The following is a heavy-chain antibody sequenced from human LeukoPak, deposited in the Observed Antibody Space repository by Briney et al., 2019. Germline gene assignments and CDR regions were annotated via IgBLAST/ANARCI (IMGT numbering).Heavy chain of an antibody. CDR3: ARRRWLQGYYFDY. J-gene: IGHJ4*02. V-gene: IGHV3-23*01. Sequence: GGSLRLSCAASGFTINTYGMSWVRQAPGKGLEWVSTISDSAGGTFFADSVQGRFIVSRDNSKNTLYLQMNSLRAEDTAVYYCARRRWLQGYYFDYWGQGTLVTVSS. D-gene: IGHD5-24*01. CDR1: GFTINTYG. CDR2: ISDSAGGT.